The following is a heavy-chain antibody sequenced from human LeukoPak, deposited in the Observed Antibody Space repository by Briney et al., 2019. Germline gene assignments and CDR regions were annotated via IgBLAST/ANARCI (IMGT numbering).Heavy chain of an antibody. CDR1: GSSFTSYW. V-gene: IGHV5-51*01. CDR3: ARSLYCGGDCYSYYFDY. J-gene: IGHJ4*02. D-gene: IGHD2-21*02. CDR2: IYPGDSDT. Sequence: GASLQISCQGSGSSFTSYWIGWGRQLPGKGLEWMGIIYPGDSDTKYSPSFQGQVTISADKSISTAYLQWSSLKASDTAMYYCARSLYCGGDCYSYYFDYWGQGTLVTVSS.